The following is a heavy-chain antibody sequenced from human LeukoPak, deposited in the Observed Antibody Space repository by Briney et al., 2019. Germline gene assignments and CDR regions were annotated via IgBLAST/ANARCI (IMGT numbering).Heavy chain of an antibody. CDR1: GFTFSSYS. CDR2: ISSSSGTI. CDR3: ASGAEGYVFDP. J-gene: IGHJ5*02. Sequence: GGSLRLSCAASGFTFSSYSMNWVRQAPGKGLEWVSYISSSSGTIYYADSVKGRFTIPRDNAKNSLYLQVNSLRAEDTAVYYCASGAEGYVFDPWGQGTLVTVSS. D-gene: IGHD5-12*01. V-gene: IGHV3-48*01.